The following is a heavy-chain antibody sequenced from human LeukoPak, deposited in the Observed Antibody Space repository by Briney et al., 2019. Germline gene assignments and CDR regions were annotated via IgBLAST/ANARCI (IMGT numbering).Heavy chain of an antibody. CDR1: GFTFSSYG. V-gene: IGHV3-33*06. J-gene: IGHJ4*02. Sequence: GGSLRLSCAASGFTFSSYGMHWVRQAPGKGLEWVAVIWYDGSNKYYADSVKGRFTISRDNSKNTLYLQMNSLRAEDTAVHYCAKDDSYGYIDYWGQGTLVTVSS. D-gene: IGHD5-18*01. CDR3: AKDDSYGYIDY. CDR2: IWYDGSNK.